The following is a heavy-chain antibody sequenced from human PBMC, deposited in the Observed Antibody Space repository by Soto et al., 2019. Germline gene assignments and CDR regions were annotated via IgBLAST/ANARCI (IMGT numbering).Heavy chain of an antibody. V-gene: IGHV4-31*03. D-gene: IGHD6-19*01. CDR1: GGSISSGGYY. CDR3: AIAVAGMFSTIDY. Sequence: PSETLSLTCTVSGGSISSGGYYWSWIRQHPGKGLEWIGYIYYSGSTYYNPSLKSRVTISVDTSKNQFSLKLSSVTAADTAVYYCAIAVAGMFSTIDYWGQGTLVTVSS. CDR2: IYYSGST. J-gene: IGHJ4*02.